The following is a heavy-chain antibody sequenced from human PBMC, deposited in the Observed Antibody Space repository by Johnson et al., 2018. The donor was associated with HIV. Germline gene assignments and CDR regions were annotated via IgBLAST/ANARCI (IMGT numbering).Heavy chain of an antibody. V-gene: IGHV3-30-3*01. CDR3: AREEGVGDDYGGKSAFDI. J-gene: IGHJ3*02. CDR2: ISYDGSNK. Sequence: QMHLVESGGGVVQPGRSLRLSCAASGFTFSSYAMHWVRQAPGKGLEWVAVISYDGSNKYYADSVKGRFTISRDNSKNTLYLQMNSLRAEDTAVYYCAREEGVGDDYGGKSAFDIWGQGTMVTVSS. CDR1: GFTFSSYA. D-gene: IGHD4-23*01.